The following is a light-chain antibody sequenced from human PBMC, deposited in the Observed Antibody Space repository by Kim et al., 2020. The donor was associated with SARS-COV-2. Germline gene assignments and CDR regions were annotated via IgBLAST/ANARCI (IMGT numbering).Light chain of an antibody. J-gene: IGKJ2*03. V-gene: IGKV3-15*01. CDR1: QSVRTN. Sequence: EIVMTQSPATLYVSPGESATLSCKARQSVRTNLAWYQQKPGQAPRLLIYGASTRATGIPARFSGSGSGTEFTLTISSLESEDFAVYYCQQYNNWPPYSFGQGTKLEI. CDR2: GAS. CDR3: QQYNNWPPYS.